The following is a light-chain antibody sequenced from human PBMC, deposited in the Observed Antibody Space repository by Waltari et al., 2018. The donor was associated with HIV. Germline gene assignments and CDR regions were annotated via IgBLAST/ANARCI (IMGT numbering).Light chain of an antibody. Sequence: QSVLTQPPSVSEAPRQRVTISCSGSSSNIGNNAVNWYQQGPGKAPKLLIYYDDLLSSGVSDRFSGSKSGTAASLAIRGLQSEDEADYYCAAWDDSLNGYVFGSGTKVTVL. CDR3: AAWDDSLNGYV. V-gene: IGLV1-36*01. J-gene: IGLJ1*01. CDR2: YDD. CDR1: SSNIGNNA.